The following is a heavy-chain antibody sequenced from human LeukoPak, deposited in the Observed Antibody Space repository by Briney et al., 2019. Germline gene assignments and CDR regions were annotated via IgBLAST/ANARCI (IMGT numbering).Heavy chain of an antibody. V-gene: IGHV1-69*01. CDR2: IIPIFGTA. CDR1: GGTFSSYA. CDR3: ARGSVWFGELSSYYFDY. D-gene: IGHD3-10*01. Sequence: GTSVKVSCKASGGTFSSYAISWMRQAPGQGLEWMGGIIPIFGTANYAQKFQGRVTITADESTSTAYMELSSLRSEDTAVYYCARGSVWFGELSSYYFDYWGQGTLVTVSS. J-gene: IGHJ4*02.